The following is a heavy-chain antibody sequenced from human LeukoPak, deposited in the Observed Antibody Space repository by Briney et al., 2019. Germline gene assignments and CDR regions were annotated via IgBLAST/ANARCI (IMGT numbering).Heavy chain of an antibody. CDR1: GYSISSSNW. Sequence: PSETLSLTCAVSGYSISSSNWWGWIRQPPGKGLEWIGYIYYSGSIYYNPSLKSRVTISVDTSKNQFSLKLSSVTAADTAVYYCARGYCSSTSCYYGRDMDVWGKGTTVTVSS. CDR2: IYYSGSI. D-gene: IGHD2-2*01. V-gene: IGHV4-28*05. J-gene: IGHJ6*03. CDR3: ARGYCSSTSCYYGRDMDV.